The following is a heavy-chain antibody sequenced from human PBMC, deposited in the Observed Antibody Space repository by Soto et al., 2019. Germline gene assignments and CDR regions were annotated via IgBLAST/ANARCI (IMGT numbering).Heavy chain of an antibody. CDR1: GFTFSIYA. V-gene: IGHV3-23*01. Sequence: PGGSLRLSCAASGFTFSIYAMSWVRQAPGKGLEWVSAISGSGGSTYYADSVKGRFTISRDNSKNTLYLQMNSLRAEDTAVYYCAKEGFGYCSSTSCPPSYYYGMDVWGQGTTVTVSS. CDR3: AKEGFGYCSSTSCPPSYYYGMDV. CDR2: ISGSGGST. D-gene: IGHD2-2*01. J-gene: IGHJ6*02.